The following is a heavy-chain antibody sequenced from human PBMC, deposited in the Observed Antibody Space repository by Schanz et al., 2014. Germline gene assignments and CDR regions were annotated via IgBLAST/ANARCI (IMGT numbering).Heavy chain of an antibody. V-gene: IGHV3-23*01. Sequence: EVQLLESGGGLVQPGGSLRLSCAASGFTFSSNAMCWVRQAPGKGLEWVSTITSNGGGTYYADSVKGRFTISRDNSKNTLSLQMNSLRAEDTAVYYCARDPSGSYGWFDPWGQGTLVTVSS. J-gene: IGHJ5*02. D-gene: IGHD1-26*01. CDR1: GFTFSSNA. CDR2: ITSNGGGT. CDR3: ARDPSGSYGWFDP.